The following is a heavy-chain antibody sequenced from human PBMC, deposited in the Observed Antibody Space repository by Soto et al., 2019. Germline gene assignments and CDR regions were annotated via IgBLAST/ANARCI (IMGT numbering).Heavy chain of an antibody. J-gene: IGHJ3*02. CDR1: GYTFTTYY. CDR3: ARNSATYYDFWSGYYSVPTGANDAFDI. V-gene: IGHV1-46*03. D-gene: IGHD3-3*01. CDR2: LNPSGGST. Sequence: ASVKASCKASGYTFTTYYIHWVRQAPGQGLEWMGILNPSGGSTSYAQKFQGRVTMTRDTSTSTVYMELSSLRSEDTAVYYCARNSATYYDFWSGYYSVPTGANDAFDIWGQGTMVTVS.